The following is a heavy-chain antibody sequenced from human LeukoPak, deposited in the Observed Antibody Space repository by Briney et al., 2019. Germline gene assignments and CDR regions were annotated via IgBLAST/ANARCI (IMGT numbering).Heavy chain of an antibody. CDR3: ARGKVGVAGNSNWFDP. D-gene: IGHD6-19*01. Sequence: PGGSLRLSCAASGFTFSGYSMNWVRQAPGKGLEWVSSISRSSSYIHYADSVKGRFTISRDNAKNSLYLQMDSLRAEDTAVYYCARGKVGVAGNSNWFDPWGQGTLVTVSS. J-gene: IGHJ5*02. CDR1: GFTFSGYS. CDR2: ISRSSSYI. V-gene: IGHV3-21*01.